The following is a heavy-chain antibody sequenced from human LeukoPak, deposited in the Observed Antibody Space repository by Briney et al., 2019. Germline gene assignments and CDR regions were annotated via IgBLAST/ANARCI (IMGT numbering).Heavy chain of an antibody. D-gene: IGHD6-13*01. Sequence: SETLSLTCAVYGGSFSGYYWSWIRQPPGKGLEWIGSIYYSGSTYYNPSLKSRVTISVDTSKNQFSLKLSSVTAADTAVYYCASNSLIAAAGTFDYWGQGTLATVSS. CDR3: ASNSLIAAAGTFDY. CDR1: GGSFSGYY. V-gene: IGHV4-34*01. J-gene: IGHJ4*02. CDR2: IYYSGST.